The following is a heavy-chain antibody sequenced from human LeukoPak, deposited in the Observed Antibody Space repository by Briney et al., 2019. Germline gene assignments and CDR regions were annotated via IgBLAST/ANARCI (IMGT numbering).Heavy chain of an antibody. CDR3: ARADYVILTGYYQGFDY. Sequence: GGSLRLSCAASGLTFSSYNMNWVRQAPGKGLEWVSAISGSGGSTYYADSVKGRFTISRDNSKNTLYLQMNSLRAEDTAVYYCARADYVILTGYYQGFDYWGQGTLVTVSS. J-gene: IGHJ4*02. CDR2: ISGSGGST. V-gene: IGHV3-23*01. D-gene: IGHD3-9*01. CDR1: GLTFSSYN.